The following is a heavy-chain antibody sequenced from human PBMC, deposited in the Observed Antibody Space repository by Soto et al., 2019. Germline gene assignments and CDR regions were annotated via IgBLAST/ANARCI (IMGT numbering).Heavy chain of an antibody. J-gene: IGHJ5*02. CDR2: IIPIFGTA. CDR1: GGTFSSYA. Sequence: SVKVSCKASGGTFSSYAINWVRQAPGQGLEWMGGIIPIFGTADYAQKFQGRVTITADESTSTAYMELSSLRSEDTAVYYCARDGTYCISTSCYGWFDPWGQGTLVTVSS. CDR3: ARDGTYCISTSCYGWFDP. D-gene: IGHD2-2*01. V-gene: IGHV1-69*13.